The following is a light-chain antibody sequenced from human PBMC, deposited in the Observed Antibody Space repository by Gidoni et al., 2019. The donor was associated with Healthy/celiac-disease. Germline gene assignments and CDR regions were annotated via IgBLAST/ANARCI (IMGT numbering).Light chain of an antibody. Sequence: QPVLTQPPSVSGAPGQRVTISCTGSSPNIGAGYDVHWYQQLPGTAPKLLIYGNSNRPSGVPDRFSGSKSGTSASLAITGLQAEDEADYYCQSYDSSLSGSYVFGTGTKVTVL. CDR3: QSYDSSLSGSYV. CDR1: SPNIGAGYD. CDR2: GNS. V-gene: IGLV1-40*01. J-gene: IGLJ1*01.